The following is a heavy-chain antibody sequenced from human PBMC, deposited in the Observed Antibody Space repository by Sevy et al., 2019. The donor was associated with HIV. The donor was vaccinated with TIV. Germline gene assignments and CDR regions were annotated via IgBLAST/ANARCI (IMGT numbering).Heavy chain of an antibody. V-gene: IGHV3-33*01. CDR3: ARDQYSSSWYYFDY. CDR2: IWYDGSNK. J-gene: IGHJ4*02. D-gene: IGHD6-13*01. Sequence: RLSCAASGFTFSSYGMHWVRQAPGKGLEWVAVIWYDGSNKYYADSVKGRFTISRDNSKNTLYLQMNSLRAEDTAVYYCARDQYSSSWYYFDYWGQGTLVTVSS. CDR1: GFTFSSYG.